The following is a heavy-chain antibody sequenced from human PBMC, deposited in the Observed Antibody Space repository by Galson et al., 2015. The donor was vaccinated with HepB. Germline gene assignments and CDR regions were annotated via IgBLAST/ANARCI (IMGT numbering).Heavy chain of an antibody. D-gene: IGHD4-11*01. CDR2: TIKKSAGGTT. CDR3: TTFLEMTTVQY. Sequence: SLRLSCAAAGFTFRNARLSGARQAPWNRQEWAGRTIKKSAGGTTDYAAPVKGRFTTSRDDSKNTLYLEMNSLKTEDTALYYCTTFLEMTTVQYWGQGTLVTVSS. V-gene: IGHV3-15*01. J-gene: IGHJ4*02. CDR1: GFTFRNAR.